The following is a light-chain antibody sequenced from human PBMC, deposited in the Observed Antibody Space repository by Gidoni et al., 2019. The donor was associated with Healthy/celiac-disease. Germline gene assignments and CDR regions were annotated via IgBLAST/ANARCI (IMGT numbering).Light chain of an antibody. CDR2: GKN. CDR3: NSRDSSGNHP. Sequence: SSELTQDPAVSVALGQTVRITCQGDSLRSYYASWYQQKPGQAPVLVIYGKNNRPSGIPDRFSGYSSGNTASLTIPGAQAEDEADYYCNSRDSSGNHPFGGGTKLTVL. J-gene: IGLJ2*01. CDR1: SLRSYY. V-gene: IGLV3-19*01.